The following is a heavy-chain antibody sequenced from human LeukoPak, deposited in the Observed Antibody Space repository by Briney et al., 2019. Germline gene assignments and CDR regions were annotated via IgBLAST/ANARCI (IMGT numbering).Heavy chain of an antibody. CDR2: IYYSGST. CDR1: GGSISSGGYY. V-gene: IGHV4-31*03. D-gene: IGHD3-22*01. CDR3: ARGLHYYDSSGFDY. Sequence: SQTLSLTCTVSGGSISSGGYYWSWIRQHPGRGLEWIGYIYYSGSTYYNPSLKSRVTISVDTSKNQFSLKLSSVTAADTAVYYCARGLHYYDSSGFDYWGQGTLVTVSS. J-gene: IGHJ4*02.